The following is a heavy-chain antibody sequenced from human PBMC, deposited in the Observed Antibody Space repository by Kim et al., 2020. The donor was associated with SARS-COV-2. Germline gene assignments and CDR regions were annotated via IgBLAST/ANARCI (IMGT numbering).Heavy chain of an antibody. D-gene: IGHD1-20*01. Sequence: DSVKGRFNISRDNAKNSLYLQMNSLRAEDTAVYYCARDGTRITGTTAFDIWGQGTMVTVSS. V-gene: IGHV3-11*01. CDR3: ARDGTRITGTTAFDI. J-gene: IGHJ3*02.